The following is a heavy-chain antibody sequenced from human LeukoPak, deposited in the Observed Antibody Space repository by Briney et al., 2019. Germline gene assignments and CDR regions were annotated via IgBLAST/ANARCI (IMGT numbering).Heavy chain of an antibody. Sequence: SETLSLTCAVSGYSISSGYYWGWIRQPPGKGLEWIGSIYHSGSTYYNPSLKSRVTISVDTSKNQFSLKLSSVTAAYTAVYYCASLTYYDFWSGSYYRDVGGKGPTVTVPS. D-gene: IGHD3-3*01. CDR1: GYSISSGYY. CDR2: IYHSGST. CDR3: ASLTYYDFWSGSYYRDV. V-gene: IGHV4-38-2*01. J-gene: IGHJ6*03.